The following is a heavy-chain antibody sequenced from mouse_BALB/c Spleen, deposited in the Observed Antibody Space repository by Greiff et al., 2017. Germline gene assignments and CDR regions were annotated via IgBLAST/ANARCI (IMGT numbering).Heavy chain of an antibody. J-gene: IGHJ2*01. CDR2: IWGDDDK. CDR1: GFSLSTSGMG. Sequence: QVTLKVSGPGILQPSQTLSLTCSFSGFSLSTSGMGVGWIRQPSGKGLEWLAHIWGDDDKRYNPALKSRLTISKDTSSNQVFLKIASVDTADTATYYCARMGGYGNYGDYWGQGTTLTVAA. D-gene: IGHD2-10*02. CDR3: ARMGGYGNYGDY. V-gene: IGHV8-8*01.